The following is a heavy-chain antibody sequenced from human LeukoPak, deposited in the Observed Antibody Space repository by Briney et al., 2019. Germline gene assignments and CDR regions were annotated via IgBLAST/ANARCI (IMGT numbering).Heavy chain of an antibody. V-gene: IGHV3-33*08. CDR1: GFTFSSYA. J-gene: IGHJ4*02. D-gene: IGHD3-22*01. Sequence: GGSLRLSCAASGFTFSSYAMSWVRQAPGKGLEWVAVIWYDGSHKSYADPVKGRFTISRDNSKNTLYLQMNSLTAEDTAVYYCARDRSHYYDSRGYSAFDYWGQGTLVTVSS. CDR2: IWYDGSHK. CDR3: ARDRSHYYDSRGYSAFDY.